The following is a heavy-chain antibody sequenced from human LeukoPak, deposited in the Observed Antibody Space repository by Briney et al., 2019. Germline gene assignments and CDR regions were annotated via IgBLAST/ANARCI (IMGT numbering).Heavy chain of an antibody. D-gene: IGHD2-15*01. J-gene: IGHJ6*02. CDR3: ASSYCSGGSCDYYYYGMDV. Sequence: ASVKVSCKASGYTFTSYDINWVRQATGQGLEWMGWMNPNSGNTGYAQKFQGRVTMTRNTSISTAYMELSSLRPEDTAVYYCASSYCSGGSCDYYYYGMDVWGQGTTVTVSS. CDR2: MNPNSGNT. CDR1: GYTFTSYD. V-gene: IGHV1-8*01.